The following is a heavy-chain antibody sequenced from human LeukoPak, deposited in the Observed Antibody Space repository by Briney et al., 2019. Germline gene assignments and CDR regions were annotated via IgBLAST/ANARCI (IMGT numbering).Heavy chain of an antibody. CDR1: GGSISSGGYY. J-gene: IGHJ4*02. Sequence: SETLSLTCNVSGGSISSGGYYWSWIRQHPGKGLEWIGSIYYSGSTYYNPSLKSRVTISVDTSKNQFSLKLSSVTAADTAVFYCARINYYGNSAFDYWGQGTLVTVSS. V-gene: IGHV4-39*01. CDR3: ARINYYGNSAFDY. CDR2: IYYSGST. D-gene: IGHD3-22*01.